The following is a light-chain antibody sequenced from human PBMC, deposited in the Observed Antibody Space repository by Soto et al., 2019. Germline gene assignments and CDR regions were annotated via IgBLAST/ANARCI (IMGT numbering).Light chain of an antibody. CDR3: SSFTTGSPVV. CDR1: SSEVGRYNY. J-gene: IGLJ1*01. Sequence: QSALAQPASVSGSRGQSITISCTGTSSEVGRYNYVSWFQQHPGKVPKLIIYDVNNWPSGVSDRFSGSESGNTASLTISGLQPEDESDYYRSSFTTGSPVVFGTGTKLTVL. CDR2: DVN. V-gene: IGLV2-14*03.